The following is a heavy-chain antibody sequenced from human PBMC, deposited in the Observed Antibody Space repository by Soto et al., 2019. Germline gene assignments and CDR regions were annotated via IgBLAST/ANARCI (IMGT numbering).Heavy chain of an antibody. D-gene: IGHD3-22*01. CDR1: GFTFSSYS. J-gene: IGHJ4*02. CDR3: ASMFVDYYDSSGYYSTFGY. V-gene: IGHV3-21*01. Sequence: EVQLVESGGGLVKPGGSLRLSCEASGFTFSSYSMNWVRQAPGKGLEWVSSISSSSSYIYYADSVKGRFTISRDNAKNSLSLQMNSLRDEDTAVYYCASMFVDYYDSSGYYSTFGYWGQGTLVTVSS. CDR2: ISSSSSYI.